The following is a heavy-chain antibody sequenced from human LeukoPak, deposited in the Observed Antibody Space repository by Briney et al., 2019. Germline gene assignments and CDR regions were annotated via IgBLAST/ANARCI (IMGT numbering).Heavy chain of an antibody. CDR2: IYHSGST. Sequence: PSETLSLTCAVSGYSISSGYYWGWIRQPPGKGLEWIGSIYHSGSTYYNPSLKSRVTISVDTSKNQFSLKLSSVTAADTAVYYCARDGDYVNYYYYGMDVWGKGTTVTVSS. V-gene: IGHV4-38-2*01. CDR3: ARDGDYVNYYYYGMDV. CDR1: GYSISSGYY. J-gene: IGHJ6*04. D-gene: IGHD4-17*01.